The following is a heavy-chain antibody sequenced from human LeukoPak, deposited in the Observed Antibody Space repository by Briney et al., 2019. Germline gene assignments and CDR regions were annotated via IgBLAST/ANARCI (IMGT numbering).Heavy chain of an antibody. Sequence: GGSLRLSCAASGFSVSTNYIRWVRQAPGRGLEWVSLIESGGRTYYADSVKGRFTVSKDNSKNTVFLQMNNLRVDDTAVYYCTREFGAFDLWGQGTLLIVSS. CDR1: GFSVSTNY. V-gene: IGHV3-66*01. J-gene: IGHJ4*02. CDR3: TREFGAFDL. CDR2: IESGGRT. D-gene: IGHD3-10*01.